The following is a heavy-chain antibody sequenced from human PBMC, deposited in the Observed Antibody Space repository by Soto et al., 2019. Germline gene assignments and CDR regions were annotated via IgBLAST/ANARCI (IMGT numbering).Heavy chain of an antibody. D-gene: IGHD3-9*01. CDR2: IYHTGKT. CDR1: GTCVSGGGVY. Sequence: SETLSLSCDVCGTCVSGGGVYFYWIQKAPGKGLDWIGYIYHTGKTNYSPSLRSRTTISSDTSRNQFSLKVNSVTAADTAVYYCARAPYYDILTGMRWSYYFDSWGQGIQVTVSS. CDR3: ARAPYYDILTGMRWSYYFDS. V-gene: IGHV4-61*08. J-gene: IGHJ4*02.